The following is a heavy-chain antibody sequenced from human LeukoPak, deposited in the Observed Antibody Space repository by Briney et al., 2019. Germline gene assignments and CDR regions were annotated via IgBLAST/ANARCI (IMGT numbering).Heavy chain of an antibody. Sequence: SATLSLTCTVSGGSISSSSYYWGWIRQPPGKGLEWIGSIYYSGSSNYNPSLKSRVTISVDTSKNQFSLKLSSVTAADTAVYYCARGEAYYDSSGYSYYFDYWGQGTLVTLSS. D-gene: IGHD3-22*01. CDR2: IYYSGSS. CDR3: ARGEAYYDSSGYSYYFDY. J-gene: IGHJ4*02. CDR1: GGSISSSSYY. V-gene: IGHV4-39*07.